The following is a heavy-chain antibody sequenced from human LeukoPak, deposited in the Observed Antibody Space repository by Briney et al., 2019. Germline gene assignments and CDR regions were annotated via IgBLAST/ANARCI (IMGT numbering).Heavy chain of an antibody. V-gene: IGHV1-2*02. CDR1: GYTFTGYY. J-gene: IGHJ4*02. Sequence: ASVKVSCKASGYTFTGYYMHWVRQAPGQGLEWMGWINPNSGGTNYAQKFQGRVTMTRDTSISTAYMELSRLRSDDTAVYYCARVSPYSSSWYWGDYWGQGTLVTVSS. CDR2: INPNSGGT. CDR3: ARVSPYSSSWYWGDY. D-gene: IGHD6-13*01.